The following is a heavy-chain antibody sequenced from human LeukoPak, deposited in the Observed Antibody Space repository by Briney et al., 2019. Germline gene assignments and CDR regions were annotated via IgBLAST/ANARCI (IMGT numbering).Heavy chain of an antibody. J-gene: IGHJ4*02. D-gene: IGHD6-13*01. V-gene: IGHV4-39*07. CDR3: ARGLAAADPRGY. CDR1: GGSISSSSYY. Sequence: SETLSLTCTVSGGSISSSSYYWGWIRQPPGKGLEWIGSIYYSGSTYYNPSLKSRVTISVDTSKNQFSLKLSSVTAADTAVYYCARGLAAADPRGYWGQGTLVTVSS. CDR2: IYYSGST.